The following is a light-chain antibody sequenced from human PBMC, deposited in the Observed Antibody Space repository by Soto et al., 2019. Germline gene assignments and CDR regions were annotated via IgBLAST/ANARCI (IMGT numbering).Light chain of an antibody. Sequence: QTVVTQPPSASWTPGQRVTISCSGLSSNIGSNYVYWYQQLPGTAPKLRIYRNNQRPSGVPDRFSGSKSGTSASLAISGLRSEDEADYYCAAWDDSLSGLVFGGGSQLTV. J-gene: IGLJ3*02. CDR3: AAWDDSLSGLV. CDR2: RNN. V-gene: IGLV1-47*01. CDR1: SSNIGSNY.